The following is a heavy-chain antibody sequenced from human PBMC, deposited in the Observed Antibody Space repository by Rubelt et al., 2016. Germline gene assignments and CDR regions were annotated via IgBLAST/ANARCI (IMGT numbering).Heavy chain of an antibody. Sequence: EVQLVESGGGLIQPGGSLRLSCAASGFMFSNYWMSWVRQAPGKGLEWVADIKQDGSERFYADFVMGRFTISRDNTKNSLYLQMNSLGAEDAAVYYCARGNYDTGGFCYFDYWGQGTLVPVSS. CDR3: ARGNYDTGGFCYFDY. CDR1: GFMFSNYW. CDR2: IKQDGSER. J-gene: IGHJ4*02. D-gene: IGHD3-22*01. V-gene: IGHV3-7*03.